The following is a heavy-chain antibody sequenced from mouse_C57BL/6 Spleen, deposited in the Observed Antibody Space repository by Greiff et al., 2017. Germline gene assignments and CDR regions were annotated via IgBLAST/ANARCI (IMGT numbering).Heavy chain of an antibody. Sequence: SGAELVRPGASVKMSCKASGYTFTSYNMHWVKQTPRQGLEWIGAIYPGNGDTSYNQKFKGKATLTVDKSSSTAYMQLRSLTSEDSAVYFCARSSRPLYAMDFWGQGTSVTVSS. CDR1: GYTFTSYN. CDR3: ARSSRPLYAMDF. CDR2: IYPGNGDT. J-gene: IGHJ4*01. V-gene: IGHV1-12*01.